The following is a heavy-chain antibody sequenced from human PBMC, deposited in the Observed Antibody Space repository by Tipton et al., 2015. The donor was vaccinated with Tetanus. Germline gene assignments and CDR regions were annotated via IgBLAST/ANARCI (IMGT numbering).Heavy chain of an antibody. CDR3: ARAHCTDGVCNFDF. J-gene: IGHJ4*02. D-gene: IGHD2-8*01. CDR1: GYIFNNYW. V-gene: IGHV5-51*01. CDR2: IYPGDSDT. Sequence: QLGQSGGEVKKPGESLKISCKGSGYIFNNYWIGWVRQKPGKGLEWMGIIYPGDSDTRYSSSFQGQVTISVDKSVNTAYLQWSRLKASDTSMFYCARAHCTDGVCNFDFWGQGALVTLAS.